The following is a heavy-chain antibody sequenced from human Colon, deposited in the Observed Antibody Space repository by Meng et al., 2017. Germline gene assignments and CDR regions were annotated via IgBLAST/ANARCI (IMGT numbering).Heavy chain of an antibody. CDR1: GGSFSGFY. J-gene: IGHJ1*01. V-gene: IGHV4-34*02. CDR3: ARENEGIGFTPAGQ. Sequence: QGQIQQGGAGLLKPSEPLSLTCAVSGGSFSGFYWSWIRQPPGKGLEWIGEIDHFGISNYNSSLKGRLTMSVDTSKKQISLTLTSVTAADTAVYYCARENEGIGFTPAGQWGQGTLVTVSS. CDR2: IDHFGIS. D-gene: IGHD2-21*01.